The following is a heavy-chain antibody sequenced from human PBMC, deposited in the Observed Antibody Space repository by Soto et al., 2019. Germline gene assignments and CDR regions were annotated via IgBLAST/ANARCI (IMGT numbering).Heavy chain of an antibody. CDR2: INHSGTT. CDR1: GGSFSGYS. Sequence: SETLSLTCAVYGGSFSGYSWTWLRQPPGKGLEWIGEINHSGTTDYNPALKSRVTMSVDTSKNQFSLRVTSVTAADTAVYYCARARFDSWSHIYYGLDVWGQGXTVTVYS. CDR3: ARARFDSWSHIYYGLDV. J-gene: IGHJ6*02. D-gene: IGHD3-3*01. V-gene: IGHV4-34*01.